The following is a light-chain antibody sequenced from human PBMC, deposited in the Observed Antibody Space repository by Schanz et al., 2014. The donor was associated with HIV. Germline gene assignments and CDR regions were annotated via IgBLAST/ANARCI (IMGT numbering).Light chain of an antibody. J-gene: IGLJ3*02. V-gene: IGLV2-14*03. CDR2: DVS. CDR3: SSYTSSNTWV. CDR1: SSDVGGYNY. Sequence: QSVLTQPASVSGPPGQSITISCTGSSSDVGGYNYVSWYQQHPDKAPKLMIYDVSDRPSGVSNRFSGSKSGNTASLTISGLQAEDEADYYCSSYTSSNTWVFGGGTKLTVL.